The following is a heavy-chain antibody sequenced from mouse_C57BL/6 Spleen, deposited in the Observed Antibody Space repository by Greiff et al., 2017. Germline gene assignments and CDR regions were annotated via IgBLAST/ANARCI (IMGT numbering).Heavy chain of an antibody. CDR3: ARFITTVVATDAMDY. Sequence: EVMLVESGGGLVQPGGSLKLSCAASGFTFSDYYMYWVRQTPEKRLEWVAYISNGGGSTYYPDTVKGRFTISRDNAKNTLYLQMSRLKSEDTAMYYCARFITTVVATDAMDYWGQGTSVTVSS. V-gene: IGHV5-12*01. J-gene: IGHJ4*01. CDR1: GFTFSDYY. CDR2: ISNGGGST. D-gene: IGHD1-1*01.